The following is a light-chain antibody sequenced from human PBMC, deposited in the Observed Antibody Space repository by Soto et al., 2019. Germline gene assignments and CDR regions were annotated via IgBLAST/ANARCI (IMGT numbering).Light chain of an antibody. CDR3: LQDYGDSWT. J-gene: IGKJ1*01. Sequence: QMTQSPSSLSASVGEKIIITCRASRAVGSDVSWYQQKPGQAPKLLIYAASNLYTGVPSRFSGSRSCTEFTLTISSLQPEDFASYYCLQDYGDSWTFGQGTKVEIE. CDR2: AAS. CDR1: RAVGSD. V-gene: IGKV1-6*01.